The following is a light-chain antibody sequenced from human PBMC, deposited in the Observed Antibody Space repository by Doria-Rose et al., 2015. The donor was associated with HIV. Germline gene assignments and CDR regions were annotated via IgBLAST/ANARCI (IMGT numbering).Light chain of an antibody. CDR1: QSFSSTY. CDR3: HQYGTSWT. J-gene: IGKJ1*01. V-gene: IGKV3-20*01. CDR2: DGS. Sequence: EIVMTQSPGTLSFSSGARATLSCRASQSFSSTYLAWYQQKPGQAPCLLIYDGSTKATGIPDRFSASGSGTDFTLTINRLEPEDFALYYCHQYGTSWTFGQGTKVEI.